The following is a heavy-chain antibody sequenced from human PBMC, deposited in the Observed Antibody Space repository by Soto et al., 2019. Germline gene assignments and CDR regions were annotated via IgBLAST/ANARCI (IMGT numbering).Heavy chain of an antibody. J-gene: IGHJ4*02. D-gene: IGHD2-15*01. CDR1: EFTFSNYA. CDR2: ISGSGGGT. Sequence: GGSLRLSCAASEFTFSNYAMTWVRQAPGRGLEWVSAISGSGGGTYYADSVKGRFTISRDNSKNTLYLQMNSLRAEDTAVYYCAKVLVAATPRSWLTDYWGQGTLVTVSS. CDR3: AKVLVAATPRSWLTDY. V-gene: IGHV3-23*01.